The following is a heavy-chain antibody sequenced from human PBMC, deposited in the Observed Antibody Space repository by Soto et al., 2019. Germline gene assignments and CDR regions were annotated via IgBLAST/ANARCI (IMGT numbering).Heavy chain of an antibody. D-gene: IGHD4-17*01. CDR1: GYTFTSYG. Sequence: GASVKVSCKASGYTFTSYGISWVRQAPGQGLEWMGWISAYNGNTNYAQKLQGRVTMTTDTSTSTAYMELRSLRSDDTAVYYCAIGTDGDVYWLFDLWRRGTLVTGSS. CDR3: AIGTDGDVYWLFDL. V-gene: IGHV1-18*01. J-gene: IGHJ2*01. CDR2: ISAYNGNT.